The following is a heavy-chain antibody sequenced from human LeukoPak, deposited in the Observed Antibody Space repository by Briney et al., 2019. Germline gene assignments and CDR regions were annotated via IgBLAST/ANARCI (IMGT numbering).Heavy chain of an antibody. Sequence: ASVKVSCKVSGYTLTELSMRWVRQAPGKGLEWMGGFDPEDGETIYAQKFQGRVTMAEDTSTDTAYMELSSLRSEDTAVYYCATDRRYSTDWFDPWGQGTLVTVSS. CDR1: GYTLTELS. J-gene: IGHJ5*02. CDR3: ATDRRYSTDWFDP. V-gene: IGHV1-24*01. D-gene: IGHD6-13*01. CDR2: FDPEDGET.